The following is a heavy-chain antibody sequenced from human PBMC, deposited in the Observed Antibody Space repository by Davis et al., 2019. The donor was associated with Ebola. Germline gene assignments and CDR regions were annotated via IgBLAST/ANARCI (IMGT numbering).Heavy chain of an antibody. CDR1: GGSFSGFF. CDR2: IYYSGST. Sequence: MPSETLSLICAVYGGSFSGFFWSWIRQPPGKGLEWIGYIYYSGSTYYNPSLKSRVTISVDTSKNQFSLKLSSVTAADTAVYYCARDRGYSYGVPGWFDPWGQGTLVTVSS. J-gene: IGHJ5*02. D-gene: IGHD5-18*01. CDR3: ARDRGYSYGVPGWFDP. V-gene: IGHV4-30-4*08.